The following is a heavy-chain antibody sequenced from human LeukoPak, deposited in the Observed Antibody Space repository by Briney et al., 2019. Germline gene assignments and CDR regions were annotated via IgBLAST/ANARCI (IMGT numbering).Heavy chain of an antibody. J-gene: IGHJ4*02. CDR1: GYTFTGYY. CDR3: ARDVGSSFSRAVCDY. Sequence: ASVKVSCKASGYTFTGYYMHWVRQAPGQGLEWMGWISGYNGNTNYAQKLQGRVTMTTDTSTTTAYMELRSLRSDDTAVYYCARDVGSSFSRAVCDYWGQGTLVTVSS. CDR2: ISGYNGNT. D-gene: IGHD6-13*01. V-gene: IGHV1-18*04.